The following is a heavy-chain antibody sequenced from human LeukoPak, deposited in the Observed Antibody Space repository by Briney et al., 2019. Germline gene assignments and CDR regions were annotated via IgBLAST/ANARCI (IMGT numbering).Heavy chain of an antibody. CDR1: GYTFTGSY. V-gene: IGHV1-2*02. Sequence: GASVRVSCKASGYTFTGSYMHWVRQAPGQGLEWMGWINPNSGGTNYAQKFQGRVTMTRDTSISTAYMELSRLRSDDTAVYYCATNGGYCSGGSCYAYNWFDPWGQGTLVTVSS. CDR2: INPNSGGT. CDR3: ATNGGYCSGGSCYAYNWFDP. D-gene: IGHD2-15*01. J-gene: IGHJ5*02.